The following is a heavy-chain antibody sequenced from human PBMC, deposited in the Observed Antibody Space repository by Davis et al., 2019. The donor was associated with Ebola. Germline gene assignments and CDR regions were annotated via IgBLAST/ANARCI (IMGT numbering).Heavy chain of an antibody. CDR2: IIPIFDVT. Sequence: AASVKVSCKASGGTFSSYAISWVRQAPGQGLEWMGGIIPIFDVTNYAQQFQGRVTITADEITSTAYMELSSLRSEDTAVYYCARAMVTMVSFAFDIWGQGTVVTVSS. D-gene: IGHD3-10*01. CDR1: GGTFSSYA. J-gene: IGHJ3*02. V-gene: IGHV1-69*13. CDR3: ARAMVTMVSFAFDI.